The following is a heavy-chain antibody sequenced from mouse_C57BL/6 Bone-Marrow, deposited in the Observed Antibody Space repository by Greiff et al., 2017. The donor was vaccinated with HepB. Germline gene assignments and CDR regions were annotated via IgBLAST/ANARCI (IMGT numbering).Heavy chain of an antibody. D-gene: IGHD1-1*01. CDR3: ASRGIRAYYYGSSPWYFDV. V-gene: IGHV1-55*01. CDR2: IYPGSGST. CDR1: GYTFTSYW. J-gene: IGHJ1*03. Sequence: QVQLQQPGAELVKPGASVKMSCKASGYTFTSYWITWVKQRPGQGLEWIGDIYPGSGSTNYNEKFKSKATLTVDTSSSTAYMQLSSLTSEDSAVYYCASRGIRAYYYGSSPWYFDVWGTGTTVTVSS.